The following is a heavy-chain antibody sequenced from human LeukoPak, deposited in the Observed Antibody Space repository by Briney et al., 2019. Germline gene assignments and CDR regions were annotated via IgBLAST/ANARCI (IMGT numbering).Heavy chain of an antibody. D-gene: IGHD1-26*01. CDR3: GRHRVPSGSYYSAFDY. CDR2: IYHSGST. CDR1: ASSISSGYY. V-gene: IGHV4-38-2*01. J-gene: IGHJ4*02. Sequence: SETLSLTCAVSASSISSGYYWGCSRQPPGKGLEWIASIYHSGSTDYNPSLKSRVTISVDTSKNQFSLKLSSVTATDPAVYYCGRHRVPSGSYYSAFDYWGQGTLVTVSS.